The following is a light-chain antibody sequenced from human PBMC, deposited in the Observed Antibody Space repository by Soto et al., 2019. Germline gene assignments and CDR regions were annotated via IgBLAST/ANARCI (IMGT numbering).Light chain of an antibody. CDR3: QTWGTDIHV. Sequence: QSVLTQSPSASASLGASVKLTCTLTTGHSTYAIAWHQQQPEKGPRYLMKLNSDGSHSKGDGIPDRFSGSSSGAERYLTISSLQSEDEADYYCQTWGTDIHVFGGGTKLTVX. V-gene: IGLV4-69*01. J-gene: IGLJ2*01. CDR1: TGHSTYA. CDR2: LNSDGSH.